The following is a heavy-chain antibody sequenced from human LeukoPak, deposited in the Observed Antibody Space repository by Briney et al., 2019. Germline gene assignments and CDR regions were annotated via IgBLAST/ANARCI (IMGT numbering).Heavy chain of an antibody. CDR3: ASWGFTGSQSYYFDY. CDR2: IWYDGSNK. Sequence: GGSLRLSCAASGFTFSSYGMHWVRQAPGKGLEWVAVIWYDGSNKYYADSVKGRFTISRDNSKNTLYLQMNSLRAEDTAVYYCASWGFTGSQSYYFDYWGQGTLVTVSS. CDR1: GFTFSSYG. V-gene: IGHV3-33*01. D-gene: IGHD3-10*01. J-gene: IGHJ4*02.